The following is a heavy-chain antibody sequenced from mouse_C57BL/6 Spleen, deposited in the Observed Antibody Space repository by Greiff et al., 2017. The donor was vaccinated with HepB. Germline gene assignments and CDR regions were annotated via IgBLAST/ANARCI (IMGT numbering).Heavy chain of an antibody. CDR2: IYPGDGDT. D-gene: IGHD1-1*01. J-gene: IGHJ3*01. Sequence: QVQLQQSGAELVKPGASVKISCKASGYAFSSYWMNWVKQRPGKGLEWIGQIYPGDGDTNYNGKFKGKATLTADKSSSTAYMQLSSLTSEDSAVYFCARWNRAVGGALSYWGQGTLVTVSA. CDR1: GYAFSSYW. V-gene: IGHV1-80*01. CDR3: ARWNRAVGGALSY.